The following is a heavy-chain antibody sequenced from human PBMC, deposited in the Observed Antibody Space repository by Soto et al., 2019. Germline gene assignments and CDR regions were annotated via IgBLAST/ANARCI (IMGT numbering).Heavy chain of an antibody. J-gene: IGHJ6*02. Sequence: ASVKVSCKASGYSFTRYGIGWARQAPGQGLEWKGWINAYNGKTNYAQNLQGRLTLTTDTSTTTAYMELRSLRSNDTAIYYCAMVDVYVTPSPQDVWGQGTTVTVSS. V-gene: IGHV1-18*01. D-gene: IGHD3-16*01. CDR2: INAYNGKT. CDR3: AMVDVYVTPSPQDV. CDR1: GYSFTRYG.